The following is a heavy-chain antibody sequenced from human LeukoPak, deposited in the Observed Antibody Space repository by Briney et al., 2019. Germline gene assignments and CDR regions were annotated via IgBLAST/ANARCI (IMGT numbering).Heavy chain of an antibody. Sequence: GGSLRLSCAASGFTFDDYAMHWVRQAPGKGLEWVSGISWNSGSIGYADSVKGRFTISRDNAKNSLYLQMNSLRAEDTALYYCAKDMITFGGVIAVIDYWGQGTLVTVSS. V-gene: IGHV3-9*01. J-gene: IGHJ4*02. CDR2: ISWNSGSI. CDR1: GFTFDDYA. CDR3: AKDMITFGGVIAVIDY. D-gene: IGHD3-16*02.